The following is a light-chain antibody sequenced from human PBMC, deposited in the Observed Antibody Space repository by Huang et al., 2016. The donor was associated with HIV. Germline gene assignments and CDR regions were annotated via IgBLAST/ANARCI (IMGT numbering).Light chain of an antibody. CDR3: MQALQTPYT. Sequence: DIVMTQSPLSLPVTPGEPASISCRSSQSLFHRNGYKYLDWYLQKPGQSPQLLIYLGVNRASGVPDRFSGSGSGTEFTLRISRAEAEDVGVYYCMQALQTPYTFGQGTKLEIK. CDR1: QSLFHRNGYKY. V-gene: IGKV2-28*01. CDR2: LGV. J-gene: IGKJ2*01.